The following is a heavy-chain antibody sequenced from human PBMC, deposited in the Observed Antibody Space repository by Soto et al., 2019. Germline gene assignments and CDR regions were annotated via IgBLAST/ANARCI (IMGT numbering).Heavy chain of an antibody. CDR1: GDSISSSSYY. V-gene: IGHV4-39*01. Sequence: SETLSLTCTVSGDSISSSSYYWGWIRQPPGQGLEWIGSLYYSGGPYYSPSLKSRVTMSVDTSKNQFSLRLSSVTASDTAVYYCARLGFSTGYYNYWGRGTLVTVSS. CDR3: ARLGFSTGYYNY. D-gene: IGHD6-19*01. J-gene: IGHJ4*02. CDR2: LYYSGGP.